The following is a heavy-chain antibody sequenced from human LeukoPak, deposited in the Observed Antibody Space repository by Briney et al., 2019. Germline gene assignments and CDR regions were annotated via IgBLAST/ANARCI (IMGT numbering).Heavy chain of an antibody. J-gene: IGHJ4*02. CDR2: INTNTGNP. Sequence: ASVKVSCKASGYTFTGYYMHWVRQAPGQGLEWMGWINTNTGNPTYAQGFTGRFVFSLDTSVSTAYLQISSLKAEDTAVYYCARKLGEVGAPNNYFDYWGQGTLVTVSS. CDR3: ARKLGEVGAPNNYFDY. D-gene: IGHD1-26*01. V-gene: IGHV7-4-1*02. CDR1: GYTFTGYY.